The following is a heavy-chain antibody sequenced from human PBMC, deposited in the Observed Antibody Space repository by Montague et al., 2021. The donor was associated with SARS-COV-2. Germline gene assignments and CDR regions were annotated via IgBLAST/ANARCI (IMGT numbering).Heavy chain of an antibody. V-gene: IGHV4-39*07. CDR1: GGSISSSSYY. D-gene: IGHD1-20*01. CDR2: IYYSGST. J-gene: IGHJ6*02. Sequence: SETLSLTCTVSGGSISSSSYYWGCIRQPPGKGLEWIGSIYYSGSTYYNPSLESRITISVDTSKNQFSLKLSSVTAADTAVYYCARDQGYNWNYYSYYGMDVWGQGTTVTVSS. CDR3: ARDQGYNWNYYSYYGMDV.